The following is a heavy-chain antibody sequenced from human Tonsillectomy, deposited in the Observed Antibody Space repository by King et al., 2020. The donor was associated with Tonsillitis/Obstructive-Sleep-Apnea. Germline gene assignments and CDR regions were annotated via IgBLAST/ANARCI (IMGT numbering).Heavy chain of an antibody. J-gene: IGHJ4*02. Sequence: VQLVESGGGVVQSGRSLRLSCAASGFTLSHYGMHWVRQAPGKGLEWVAVISYDGSNKYYSDSVKGRFTISRDNSKNTLYLQMNSLRAEDTAVYYCAKDIGKSAYYVYWGQGTLVTVSS. CDR1: GFTLSHYG. CDR3: AKDIGKSAYYVY. V-gene: IGHV3-30*18. CDR2: ISYDGSNK. D-gene: IGHD3-3*01.